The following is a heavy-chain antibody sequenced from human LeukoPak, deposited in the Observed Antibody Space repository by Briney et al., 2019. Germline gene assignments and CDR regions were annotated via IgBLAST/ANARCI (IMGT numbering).Heavy chain of an antibody. J-gene: IGHJ6*03. CDR3: ARAWGYYYYMEV. V-gene: IGHV3-48*03. D-gene: IGHD1-26*01. CDR2: ISSSGSTI. Sequence: PGGSLRLSCAASGFTFSSYEMNWVRQAPGKGLEWVSYISSSGSTIYYANSVKGRFTISRDNAKNSLYLQMNSLRAEDTAVYYCARAWGYYYYMEVWGKGTTVTSSS. CDR1: GFTFSSYE.